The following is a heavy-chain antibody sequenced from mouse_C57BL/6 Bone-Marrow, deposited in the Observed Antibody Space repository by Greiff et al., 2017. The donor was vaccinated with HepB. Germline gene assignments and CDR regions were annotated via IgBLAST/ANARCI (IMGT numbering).Heavy chain of an antibody. Sequence: QVQLQQSGPGLVQPSQSLSITCTVSGFSLTSYGVHWVRQSPGKGLEWLGVIWSGGSTNYNSALKSRLSISKDNSKSKVFLKMNSLQTDDTAMYYCASDPGSKGFAYWGQGTLVIVSA. V-gene: IGHV2-4-1*01. CDR3: ASDPGSKGFAY. CDR2: IWSGGST. CDR1: GFSLTSYG. J-gene: IGHJ3*01.